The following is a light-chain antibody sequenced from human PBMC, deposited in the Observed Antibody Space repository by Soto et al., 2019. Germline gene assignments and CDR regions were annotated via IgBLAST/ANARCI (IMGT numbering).Light chain of an antibody. V-gene: IGKV4-1*01. CDR1: QNILYSPNNKNY. CDR3: LQYYNSYT. Sequence: DIVMTQSPDSLAVSLGERATINCKSSQNILYSPNNKNYLAWYQQKPGQPPKLLIYWASTRQSGVPDRFSGSAFWTDFILTISSLQAEDVAVYYCLQYYNSYTFGHGTKLEIK. J-gene: IGKJ2*01. CDR2: WAS.